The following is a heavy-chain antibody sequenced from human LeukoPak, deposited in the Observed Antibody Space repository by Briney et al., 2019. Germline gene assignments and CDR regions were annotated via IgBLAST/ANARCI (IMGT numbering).Heavy chain of an antibody. J-gene: IGHJ4*02. CDR1: GFSFSTYA. CDR2: TSDAGTVT. D-gene: IGHD3-10*01. CDR3: AKISLHGSQTDY. Sequence: GGSLRLSCVASGFSFSTYAMSWVRQAPGKGLEWVSSTSDAGTVTYYGDSVKGRFTFSRDNSRYTLYLQMNSLKAEDTAVYYCAKISLHGSQTDYWAREPWSPSP. V-gene: IGHV3-23*01.